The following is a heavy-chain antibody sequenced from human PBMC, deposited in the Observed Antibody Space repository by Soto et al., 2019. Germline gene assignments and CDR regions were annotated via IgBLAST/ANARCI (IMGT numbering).Heavy chain of an antibody. CDR1: GFTVSSNY. CDR2: IYSGGST. CDR3: ARRGYSKAHWYFDL. V-gene: IGHV3-53*01. D-gene: IGHD6-13*01. Sequence: EVQLVESGGGLIQPGGSLRLSCAASGFTVSSNYMSWVRQAPGKGLEWVSVIYSGGSTYYADSVKGRFTISRDNSKNTLYLQMNSLRAEDTAVYYCARRGYSKAHWYFDLWGRGTLVTVSS. J-gene: IGHJ2*01.